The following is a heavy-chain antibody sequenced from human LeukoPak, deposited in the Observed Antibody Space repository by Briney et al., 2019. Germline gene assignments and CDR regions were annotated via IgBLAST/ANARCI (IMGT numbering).Heavy chain of an antibody. D-gene: IGHD6-13*01. J-gene: IGHJ3*02. V-gene: IGHV3-11*04. CDR2: ISSSGSTI. CDR3: ARGRVSIAAAGLLSYAFDI. CDR1: GFTFSDYY. Sequence: TPGGSLRLSCAASGFTFSDYYMSWIRQAPGKGLEWVSYISSSGSTIYYADSVKGRFTISRDNAKNSLYLQMNSLRAEDTAVYYCARGRVSIAAAGLLSYAFDIWGQGTMVTVSS.